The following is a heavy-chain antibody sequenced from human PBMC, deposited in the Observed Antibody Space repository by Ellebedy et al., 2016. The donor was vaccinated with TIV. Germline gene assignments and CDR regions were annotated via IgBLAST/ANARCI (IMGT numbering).Heavy chain of an antibody. CDR1: GFSFSSYN. D-gene: IGHD3-10*01. CDR3: ARDYGLDS. V-gene: IGHV3-21*01. J-gene: IGHJ5*01. Sequence: GESLKISCVASGFSFSSYNMNWVRQAPGKGLEWVAGISGSSSYIYYADSVKGRFTISRDNAKNSVYLQMSSLRAEDTAVYYCARDYGLDSWGQGTLVTVSS. CDR2: ISGSSSYI.